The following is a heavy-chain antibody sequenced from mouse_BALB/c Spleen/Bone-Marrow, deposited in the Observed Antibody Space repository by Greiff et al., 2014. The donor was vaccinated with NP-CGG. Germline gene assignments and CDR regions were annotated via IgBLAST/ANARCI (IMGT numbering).Heavy chain of an antibody. V-gene: IGHV5-17*02. CDR1: GFTFSSFG. D-gene: IGHD2-4*01. CDR3: ARKGVMITHCYAMDY. CDR2: ISNGSSTI. Sequence: EVHLVESGGGLVQPGGSRKLSCAASGFTFSSFGMHWVRQAPEKGLEWVAYISNGSSTIYYADTVKGRFTISRDNPKNTLFLQMTSLRFEDTAMYYCARKGVMITHCYAMDYWGQGTSVTVSS. J-gene: IGHJ4*01.